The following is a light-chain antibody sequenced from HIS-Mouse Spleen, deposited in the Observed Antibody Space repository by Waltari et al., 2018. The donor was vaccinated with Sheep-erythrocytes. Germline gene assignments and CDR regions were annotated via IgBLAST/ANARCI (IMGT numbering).Light chain of an antibody. Sequence: QSALTQPAAVSGSHRQSIAVLCAGTSSDGGRYTYVSWYQQHPGKAPKLMVYEVSNRPSGVSNRFSGSKSGNTASLTISGLQAEDEADYYCSSYTSSSTQVFGGGTKLTVL. J-gene: IGLJ2*01. CDR1: SSDGGRYTY. CDR2: EVS. CDR3: SSYTSSSTQV. V-gene: IGLV2-14*01.